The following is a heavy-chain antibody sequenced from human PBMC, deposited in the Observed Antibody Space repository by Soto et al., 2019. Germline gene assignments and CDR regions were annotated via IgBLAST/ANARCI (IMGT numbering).Heavy chain of an antibody. J-gene: IGHJ5*02. Sequence: GGSLRLSCAASGFTFSGYGMHWVRQAPGKGLGWVAVISYDGSNKYYADSVKSRFTISRDNSKNTLYLQMNSLRAEDTAVYYCAKRGYGRYNWFDPWGQGTLVTVSS. CDR2: ISYDGSNK. CDR1: GFTFSGYG. D-gene: IGHD5-18*01. V-gene: IGHV3-30*18. CDR3: AKRGYGRYNWFDP.